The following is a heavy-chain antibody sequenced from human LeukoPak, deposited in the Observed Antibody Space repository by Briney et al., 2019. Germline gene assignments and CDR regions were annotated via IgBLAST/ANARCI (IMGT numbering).Heavy chain of an antibody. V-gene: IGHV3-23*01. J-gene: IGHJ4*02. CDR3: AKDQQLRYFDWLLCYFDY. Sequence: GGSLRLSCAASGFTFSSYGMSWVRQAPGKGLEWVSAISGSGGSTYYADSVKGRFTISGDNSKNTLYLQMNSLRAEDTAVYYCAKDQQLRYFDWLLCYFDYWGQGTLVTVSS. CDR1: GFTFSSYG. CDR2: ISGSGGST. D-gene: IGHD3-9*01.